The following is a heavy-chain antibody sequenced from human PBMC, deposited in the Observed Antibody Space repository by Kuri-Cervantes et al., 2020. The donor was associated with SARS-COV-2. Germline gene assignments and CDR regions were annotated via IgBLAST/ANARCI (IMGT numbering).Heavy chain of an antibody. CDR2: IHYSGSY. D-gene: IGHD6-6*01. V-gene: IGHV4-39*01. CDR3: ATSGGQLPFDY. CDR1: GGSISSNNDY. J-gene: IGHJ4*02. Sequence: ESLKISCTVSGGSISSNNDYWAWIRQPPGKGMEWIGSIHYSGSYYHNPSLKSRVAISVDTSKNQFSLKLSSVTAADTAVYYCATSGGQLPFDYWGQGTLVTVSS.